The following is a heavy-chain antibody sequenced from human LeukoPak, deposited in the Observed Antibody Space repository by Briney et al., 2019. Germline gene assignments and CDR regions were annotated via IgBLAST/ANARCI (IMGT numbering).Heavy chain of an antibody. CDR3: ARETYCSSTSCYIEFYYYMDV. Sequence: GGSLRLSCAASGFTFSSYAMSWVRQAPGKGLEWVANIKQDGSEKYYVDSVKGRFTISRDNAKNSLYLQMNSLRAEDTAVYYCARETYCSSTSCYIEFYYYMDVWSKGTTVTVSS. D-gene: IGHD2-2*02. CDR2: IKQDGSEK. CDR1: GFTFSSYA. V-gene: IGHV3-7*01. J-gene: IGHJ6*03.